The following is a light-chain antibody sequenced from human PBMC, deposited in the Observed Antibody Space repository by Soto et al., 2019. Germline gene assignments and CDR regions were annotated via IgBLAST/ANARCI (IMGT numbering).Light chain of an antibody. V-gene: IGLV1-44*01. J-gene: IGLJ1*01. CDR2: SNN. CDR1: SSNIGSNS. CDR3: AAWDDSLNGREV. Sequence: QSVLTQPPSASGTPGQRVTISCSGSSSNIGSNSVNWYQQLPGAAPKLLIYSNNQRPSGVPDRFSGSKSGTSASLAISGPQSEDEADYYGAAWDDSLNGREVFGTGTKLTVL.